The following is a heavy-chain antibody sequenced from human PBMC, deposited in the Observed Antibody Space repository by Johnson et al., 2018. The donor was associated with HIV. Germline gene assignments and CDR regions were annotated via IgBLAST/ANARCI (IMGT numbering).Heavy chain of an antibody. D-gene: IGHD2-21*02. V-gene: IGHV3-15*01. J-gene: IGHJ3*02. CDR1: GFTFSNAW. CDR3: ARDPEEYCGGDCYLWGLGAFDI. CDR2: IKSKTDGGTT. Sequence: VQLVESGGGLVQPGGSLRLSCAASGFTFSNAWMSWVRQAPGKGLEWVGRIKSKTDGGTTDYAAPVKGRFTISRDNSKNTLYLQMNSLRAEDTAVYYCARDPEEYCGGDCYLWGLGAFDIWGQGTMVTVSS.